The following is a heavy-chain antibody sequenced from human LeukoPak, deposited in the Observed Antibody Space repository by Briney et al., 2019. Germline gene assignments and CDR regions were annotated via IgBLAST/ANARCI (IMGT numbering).Heavy chain of an antibody. CDR1: GYSFTSYW. V-gene: IGHV5-51*01. J-gene: IGHJ3*02. Sequence: NPGESLKIPCQGSGYSFTSYWIAWVRQMPGKGLEWMGIIYPGDSDTRYSPSFQGQVTMSADKSISTAYMQWSSLKASDTAMYYCAVLHSGAFDIWGQGTMVTVSS. CDR2: IYPGDSDT. CDR3: AVLHSGAFDI. D-gene: IGHD6-25*01.